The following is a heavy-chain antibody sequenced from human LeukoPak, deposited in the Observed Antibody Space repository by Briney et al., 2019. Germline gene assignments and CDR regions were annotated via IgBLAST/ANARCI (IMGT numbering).Heavy chain of an antibody. CDR2: IYHSGSP. CDR3: ARGGSGSSY. Sequence: PSQTLSLTCTVSGGSISSGDYYYWSCIRQPPGKGLEWIGNIYHSGSPYYNPSLKGRVTISVDTSKNQFSLKLTPVTAADTAVYYCARGGSGSSYWGQGTLVTVSS. CDR1: GGSISSGDYY. V-gene: IGHV4-30-4*01. D-gene: IGHD3-10*01. J-gene: IGHJ4*02.